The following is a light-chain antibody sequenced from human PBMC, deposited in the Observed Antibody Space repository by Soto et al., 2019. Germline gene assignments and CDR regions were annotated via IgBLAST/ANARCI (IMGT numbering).Light chain of an antibody. CDR3: QQSYSTPHT. J-gene: IGKJ4*01. V-gene: IGKV1-39*01. Sequence: DIQMTQSPYSLSAAVGDRVAIACRASQNINTYLNWYQQKPGKAPKLLIYAASSLQSGVPSRFSGSGSGTDFTLTISSLQPEDFATYYCQQSYSTPHTFGGGTKVDIK. CDR2: AAS. CDR1: QNINTY.